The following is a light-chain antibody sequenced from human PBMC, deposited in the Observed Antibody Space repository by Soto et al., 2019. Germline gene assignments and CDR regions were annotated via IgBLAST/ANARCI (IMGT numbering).Light chain of an antibody. J-gene: IGKJ1*01. V-gene: IGKV1-5*03. CDR1: QSIGTW. CDR3: QQYNSYSRT. CDR2: KAS. Sequence: DIQMTQSPSTLAASVGDRVTITCRASQSIGTWLAWYQLKPGKAPKLLIYKASSLESGVPSRFSGSGSGTVFTLTITILQPDDFAIYYCQQYNSYSRTFGQGTKVDIK.